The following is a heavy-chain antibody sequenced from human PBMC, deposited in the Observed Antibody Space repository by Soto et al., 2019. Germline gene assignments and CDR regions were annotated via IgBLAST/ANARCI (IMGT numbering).Heavy chain of an antibody. V-gene: IGHV1-69*06. D-gene: IGHD5-18*01. CDR2: IIPIFGTA. CDR3: ARDGRRGYSYGGNADY. J-gene: IGHJ4*02. CDR1: GGTFSSYA. Sequence: QVQLVQSGAEVKKPGSSVKVSCKASGGTFSSYAISWVRQAPGQGLEWMGGIIPIFGTANYAQKFQGRVTITADKSTSTAYMELSSLRAEDTAVYYCARDGRRGYSYGGNADYWGQGTLVTVSS.